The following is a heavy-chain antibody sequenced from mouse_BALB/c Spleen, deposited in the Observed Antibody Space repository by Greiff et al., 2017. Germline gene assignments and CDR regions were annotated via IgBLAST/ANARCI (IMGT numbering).Heavy chain of an antibody. Sequence: EVKLVESGGGLVKPGGSLKLSCAASGFTFSDYYMYWVRQTPEKRLEWVATISDGGSYTYYPDSVKGRFTISRDNAKNNLYLQMSSLKSEDTAMYYCARDQDYRWGDAMDYWGQGTSVTVSS. CDR3: ARDQDYRWGDAMDY. V-gene: IGHV5-4*02. D-gene: IGHD5-5*01. CDR1: GFTFSDYY. J-gene: IGHJ4*01. CDR2: ISDGGSYT.